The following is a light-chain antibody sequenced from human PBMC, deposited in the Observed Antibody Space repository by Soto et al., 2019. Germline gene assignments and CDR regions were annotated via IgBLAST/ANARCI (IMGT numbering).Light chain of an antibody. CDR3: QEYNSDSIT. CDR1: QGFSNY. CDR2: AAS. V-gene: IGKV1-27*01. J-gene: IGKJ5*01. Sequence: DIQMTQSPSSLSASVGDRVTITCRASQGFSNYLAWYQQKPGKVPKLLIYAASSLQSGVPSRFSGSGSGTEFTLTISSLQPDDSATYYCQEYNSDSITFGQGTRLEI.